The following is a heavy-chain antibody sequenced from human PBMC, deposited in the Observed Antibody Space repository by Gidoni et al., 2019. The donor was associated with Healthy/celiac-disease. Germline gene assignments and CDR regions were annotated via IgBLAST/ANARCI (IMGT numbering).Heavy chain of an antibody. Sequence: GYADSVKGRFTISRDNAKNSLYLQMNSLRAEDTALYHCARESRSITMVRGVVYYYYYGMDVWGQGTTVTVSS. D-gene: IGHD3-10*01. J-gene: IGHJ6*02. V-gene: IGHV3-20*01. CDR3: ARESRSITMVRGVVYYYYYGMDV.